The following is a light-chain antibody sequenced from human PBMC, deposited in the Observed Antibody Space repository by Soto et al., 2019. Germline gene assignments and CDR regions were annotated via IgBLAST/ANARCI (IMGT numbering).Light chain of an antibody. CDR1: QSVSSSY. Sequence: EIVLTQSPGTLSLSPGERATLSCRASQSVSSSYLAWYQQKPGQAPRLLNYGASSRSTGIPDRFSGSGYGTEFTRNIRRLEPKDFAGYYCQQYGSSPKITLGKGTRMVIK. CDR2: GAS. CDR3: QQYGSSPKIT. J-gene: IGKJ5*01. V-gene: IGKV3-20*01.